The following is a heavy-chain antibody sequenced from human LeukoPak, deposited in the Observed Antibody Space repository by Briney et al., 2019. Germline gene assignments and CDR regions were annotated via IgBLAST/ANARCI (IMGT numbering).Heavy chain of an antibody. D-gene: IGHD6-13*01. CDR2: INSDGSSI. CDR3: ARESGYNSYSSSWYDDY. Sequence: GGSLRLSCAASGFTFSSHWMHWVRQAPGKGLVWVSRINSDGSSISYADSVKGRFTISRDNAKNSLYLQMNSLRAEDTAVYYCARESGYNSYSSSWYDDYWGQGTLVTVSS. CDR1: GFTFSSHW. J-gene: IGHJ4*02. V-gene: IGHV3-74*01.